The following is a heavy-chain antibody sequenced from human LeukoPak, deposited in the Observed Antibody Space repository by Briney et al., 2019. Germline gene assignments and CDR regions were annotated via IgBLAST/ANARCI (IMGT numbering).Heavy chain of an antibody. J-gene: IGHJ3*01. Sequence: ASVKVSCKASGYTFTSYDINWVRQATGQGLEWMGWMNPNSGNTGYAQTFQGRVTITWNTSINTAYMELSSLRSDDTALYYCAREGFDVWGQGTVVTVSS. V-gene: IGHV1-8*03. CDR1: GYTFTSYD. CDR2: MNPNSGNT. CDR3: AREGFDV.